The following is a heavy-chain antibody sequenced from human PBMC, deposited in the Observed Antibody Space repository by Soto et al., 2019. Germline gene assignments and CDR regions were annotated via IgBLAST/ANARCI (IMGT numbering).Heavy chain of an antibody. CDR1: GGTFSSYA. D-gene: IGHD3-22*01. V-gene: IGHV1-69*13. CDR3: ARTLESGYYYVIFGY. Sequence: GASVKVSCKASGGTFSSYAISWVRQAPGQGLEWMGGIIPIFGTANYAQKFQGRVTITADESTSTAYMELRSLRSEDTGVYYCARTLESGYYYVIFGYWRQGTLVTISS. J-gene: IGHJ4*02. CDR2: IIPIFGTA.